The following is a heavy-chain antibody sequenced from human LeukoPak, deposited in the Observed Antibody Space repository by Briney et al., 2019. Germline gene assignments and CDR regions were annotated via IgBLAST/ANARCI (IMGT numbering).Heavy chain of an antibody. J-gene: IGHJ4*02. CDR3: AKYGPQDSGSSHFDY. D-gene: IGHD1-26*01. Sequence: GGSLRLSCAASGFTFSSYWMHWVRQAPGKGLVWVSRINTDGSSTSYADSVKGRFTISRDNAKNTLYLQMNSLRADDTAVYYCAKYGPQDSGSSHFDYWGQGALVTVSS. V-gene: IGHV3-74*01. CDR2: INTDGSST. CDR1: GFTFSSYW.